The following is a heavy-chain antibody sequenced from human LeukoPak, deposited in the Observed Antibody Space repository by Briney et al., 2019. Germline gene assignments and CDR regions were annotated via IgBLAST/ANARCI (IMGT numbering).Heavy chain of an antibody. Sequence: GKSLKTSRNSPGYSFTSYRNGLERQMPGKGVEGMWIIYPGDSVTRYSPPFQGQVTISDDKSISTAYPQWSRLKTSDTAIDFLARPTHACGDVFDHWGQGTLVTVSS. CDR3: ARPTHACGDVFDH. J-gene: IGHJ5*02. D-gene: IGHD4-17*01. CDR1: GYSFTSYR. V-gene: IGHV5-51*01. CDR2: IYPGDSVT.